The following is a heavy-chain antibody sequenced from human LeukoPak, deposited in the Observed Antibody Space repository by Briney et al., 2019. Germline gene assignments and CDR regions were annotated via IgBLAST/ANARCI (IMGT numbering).Heavy chain of an antibody. D-gene: IGHD2-15*01. J-gene: IGHJ5*02. CDR2: IYYSGST. CDR1: GGSISSYY. CDR3: ARAIVVVVAAPGAWFDP. V-gene: IGHV4-59*08. Sequence: PETLSLTCTVSGGSISSYYWSWIRQPPGKGLEWIGYIYYSGSTNYNPSLKSRVTISVDTSKNQFSLKLSSVTAADTAVYYCARAIVVVVAAPGAWFDPWGQGTLVTVSS.